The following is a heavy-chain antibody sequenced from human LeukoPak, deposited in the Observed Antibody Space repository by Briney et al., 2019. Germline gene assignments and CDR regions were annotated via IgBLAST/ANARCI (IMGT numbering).Heavy chain of an antibody. Sequence: PGGSLRLSCAASGFTFTSYAMSWVRQAPGKGLEWVSTIGDTTYYADSVRGRFTISRDDSKNTLYLQMDSLRAEDTAIYSCARSLGPGSHWFDPWGQGTLVTVSS. D-gene: IGHD3-10*01. CDR2: IGDTT. J-gene: IGHJ5*02. V-gene: IGHV3-23*01. CDR1: GFTFTSYA. CDR3: ARSLGPGSHWFDP.